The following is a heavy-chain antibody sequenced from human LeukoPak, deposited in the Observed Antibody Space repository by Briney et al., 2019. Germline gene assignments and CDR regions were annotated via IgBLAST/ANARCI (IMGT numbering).Heavy chain of an antibody. CDR3: VRASSTTAAGLFDY. V-gene: IGHV3-53*01. D-gene: IGHD6-13*01. CDR1: GFTVSSNF. J-gene: IGHJ4*02. CDR2: LYSGGYT. Sequence: GVSLRLSCAASGFTVSSNFMSWVRQAPGKGLEWVSVLYSGGYTVYADSVKGRFTISRDNSENTLYLQMNSLRADDTAVYCCVRASSTTAAGLFDYWGQGTLLTVSS.